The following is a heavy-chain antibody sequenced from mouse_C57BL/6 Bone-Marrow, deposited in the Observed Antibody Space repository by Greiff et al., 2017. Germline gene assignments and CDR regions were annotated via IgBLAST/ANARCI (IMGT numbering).Heavy chain of an antibody. CDR1: GYTFTSYG. V-gene: IGHV1-81*01. CDR3: ARRDY. J-gene: IGHJ2*01. Sequence: VQLQESGAELARPGASVKLSCKASGYTFTSYGISWVKQRTGQGLEWIGVIYPRSGNTYYNEKYKGKATLTADKSSSTAYMELRSLTSEDSAVYFCARRDYWGQGTTLTVSS. CDR2: IYPRSGNT.